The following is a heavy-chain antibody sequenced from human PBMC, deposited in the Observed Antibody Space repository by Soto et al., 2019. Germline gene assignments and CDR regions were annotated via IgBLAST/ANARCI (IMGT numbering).Heavy chain of an antibody. CDR1: AFTFSDYY. CDR3: VRENRKVGYCSPTSCPFAY. J-gene: IGHJ4*02. CDR2: ISSSGATI. D-gene: IGHD2-2*01. V-gene: IGHV3-11*01. Sequence: QAQLVESGGGLVKAGGSQRLSCTASAFTFSDYYMNWIRQAPGKGPEWVSDISSSGATINYADSVKGRVAISRENAKNIFYLQMNNLSAEETSVYYCVRENRKVGYCSPTSCPFAYWGQGSLDTVSS.